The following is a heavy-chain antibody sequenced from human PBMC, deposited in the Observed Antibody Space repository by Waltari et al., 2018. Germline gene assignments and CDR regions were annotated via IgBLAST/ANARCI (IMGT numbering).Heavy chain of an antibody. D-gene: IGHD2-21*01. CDR3: ARVTVVRGWGPTRDYYYGMDV. CDR2: IYYSGST. CDR1: GGSISSYY. V-gene: IGHV4-59*01. J-gene: IGHJ6*02. Sequence: QVQLQESGPGLVKPSETLSLTCTVSGGSISSYYWSWIRQPPGKGLEWIGSIYYSGSTNYNPSLKSRVTISVDTSKNQFSLKLSSVTAADTAVYYCARVTVVRGWGPTRDYYYGMDVWGQGTTVTVSS.